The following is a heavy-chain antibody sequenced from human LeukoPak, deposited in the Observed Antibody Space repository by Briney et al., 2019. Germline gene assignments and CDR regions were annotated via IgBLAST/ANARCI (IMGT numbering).Heavy chain of an antibody. V-gene: IGHV3-53*05. D-gene: IGHD6-13*01. CDR3: AKRGTYSSSWYGMDY. Sequence: PGGSLRLSCAASGFIVSSNYMSWVRQAPGKGLEWVSVIYSGGRTYYADSVKGRFTISRDNSKNTLYLQMNSLRADDTAVYYCAKRGTYSSSWYGMDYWGQGTLVTVSS. J-gene: IGHJ4*02. CDR1: GFIVSSNY. CDR2: IYSGGRT.